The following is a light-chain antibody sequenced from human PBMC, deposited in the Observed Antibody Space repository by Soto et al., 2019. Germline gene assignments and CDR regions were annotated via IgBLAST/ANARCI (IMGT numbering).Light chain of an antibody. V-gene: IGKV1-5*01. CDR2: DVS. CDR3: QLYAFASQP. J-gene: IGKJ1*01. Sequence: DIQMTQSPATVSASVGDRVTITCRASHNMNIWLAWYQKRPGSAPKLLIYDVSTLQSGVPSRFSGSHSGTDFTLTISALQPDDFATYYYQLYAFASQPFGQGTKVEVK. CDR1: HNMNIW.